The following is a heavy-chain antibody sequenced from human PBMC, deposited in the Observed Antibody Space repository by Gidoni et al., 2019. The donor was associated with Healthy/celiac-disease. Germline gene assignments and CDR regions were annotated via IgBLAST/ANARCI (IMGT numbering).Heavy chain of an antibody. CDR2: IRWNSGSI. D-gene: IGHD4-17*01. Sequence: EVQLVESGGGLVQPGRSLRLSCAASGFTFDDYAMHWVRQAPGKGLEWVSGIRWNSGSIGDADSEKGRFTISRDNAKNSLYLQMNSLRAEDTALYYCAKALNYGDDTGAGAFDIWGQGTMVTVSS. J-gene: IGHJ3*02. CDR1: GFTFDDYA. V-gene: IGHV3-9*01. CDR3: AKALNYGDDTGAGAFDI.